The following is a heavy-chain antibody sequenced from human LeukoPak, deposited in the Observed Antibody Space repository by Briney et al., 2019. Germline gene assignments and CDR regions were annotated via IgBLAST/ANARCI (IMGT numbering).Heavy chain of an antibody. CDR1: GGSISSGGYY. J-gene: IGHJ4*02. Sequence: SETLSLTCTVSGGSISSGGYYWSWTRQHPGKGLEWIGYIYYSGSTYYNPSLKSRVTISVDTSKNQFSLKLSSVTAADTAVYYCARGGLPVVVAATEYYFDYWGQGTLVTVSS. D-gene: IGHD2-15*01. V-gene: IGHV4-31*03. CDR3: ARGGLPVVVAATEYYFDY. CDR2: IYYSGST.